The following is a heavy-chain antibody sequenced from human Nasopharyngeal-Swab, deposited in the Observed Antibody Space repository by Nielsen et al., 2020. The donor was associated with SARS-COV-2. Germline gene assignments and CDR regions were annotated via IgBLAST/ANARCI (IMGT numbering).Heavy chain of an antibody. CDR3: ARDFVEGAFDI. CDR1: GFTVSSNY. V-gene: IGHV3-53*01. CDR2: IYSGGST. D-gene: IGHD2-21*01. J-gene: IGHJ3*02. Sequence: GESLKISCAASGFTVSSNYMSWVRQAPGKGLEWVSVIYSGGSTYYADSVKGRFTISRDNSKNTLYLQMNSLRAEDTAVYYCARDFVEGAFDIWGQGTMVTVSS.